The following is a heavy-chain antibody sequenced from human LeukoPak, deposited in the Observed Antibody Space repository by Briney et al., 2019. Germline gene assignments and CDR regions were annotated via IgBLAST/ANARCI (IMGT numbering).Heavy chain of an antibody. CDR1: GGSISSYY. J-gene: IGHJ4*02. D-gene: IGHD2-15*01. CDR3: ARGGYCSGGSCYSPLFDY. Sequence: SETLSLTCTVSGGSISSYYWSWIRQPPGKGLEWIGYIYYSGSTNYNPSLKSRVTISVDTSKNQFSLKLSSVTAADTAVYYCARGGYCSGGSCYSPLFDYWGQGTLVTVSS. CDR2: IYYSGST. V-gene: IGHV4-59*01.